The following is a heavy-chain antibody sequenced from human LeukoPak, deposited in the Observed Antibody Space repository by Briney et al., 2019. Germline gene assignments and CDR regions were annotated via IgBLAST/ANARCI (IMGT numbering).Heavy chain of an antibody. CDR1: GYTFTSYA. CDR2: INTNTENP. Sequence: VASVKVSCKASGYTFTSYAMNWVRQAPGQGLEWMGWINTNTENPIYAQGFTGRFVFSLDTSVSTAYLQISSLEADDTAVYYCARGQPWLPHWGQGSLVTVSS. J-gene: IGHJ4*02. D-gene: IGHD5-24*01. CDR3: ARGQPWLPH. V-gene: IGHV7-4-1*02.